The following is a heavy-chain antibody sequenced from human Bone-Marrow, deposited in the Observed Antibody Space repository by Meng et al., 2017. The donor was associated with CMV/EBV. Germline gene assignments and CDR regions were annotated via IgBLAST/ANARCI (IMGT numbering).Heavy chain of an antibody. D-gene: IGHD6-6*01. J-gene: IGHJ6*02. CDR1: GGSISSSSYY. Sequence: SETLSLTCTVSGGSISSSSYYWGWIRQPPGKGLEWIGSIYYSGSTYYNPSLKSRVTISVDTSKNQFSLKLSSVTAADTAVYYCAMLEYSSSFYYYGMDFWGQGTTVTVSS. V-gene: IGHV4-39*07. CDR2: IYYSGST. CDR3: AMLEYSSSFYYYGMDF.